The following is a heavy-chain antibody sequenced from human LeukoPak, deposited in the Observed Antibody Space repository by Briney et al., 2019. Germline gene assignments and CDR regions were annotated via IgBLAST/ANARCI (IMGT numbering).Heavy chain of an antibody. Sequence: TGGSLRLSCAASGFTLSSYDMHWVRQAPGKGLEWVSAISGSGGSTYYADSVKGRFTISRDNSKNTLYLQMNSLRAEDTAVYYCAKFRGFDYWGQGTLVTISS. CDR2: ISGSGGST. CDR1: GFTLSSYD. J-gene: IGHJ4*02. V-gene: IGHV3-23*01. D-gene: IGHD3-16*01. CDR3: AKFRGFDY.